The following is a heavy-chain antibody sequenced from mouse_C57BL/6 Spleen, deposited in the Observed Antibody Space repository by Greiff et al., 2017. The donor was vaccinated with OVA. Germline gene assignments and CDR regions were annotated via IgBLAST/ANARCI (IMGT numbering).Heavy chain of an antibody. Sequence: QVQLQQSGAELVKPGASVKISCKASGYAFSSYWMNWVKQRPGKGLEWIGQIYPGDGDTNYNGKFKGKATLTADKSSSTAYMQLSSLTSEDSAVYFCARSGSNVRYFDVWGTGTTVTVSS. D-gene: IGHD2-5*01. CDR2: IYPGDGDT. V-gene: IGHV1-80*01. CDR3: ARSGSNVRYFDV. J-gene: IGHJ1*03. CDR1: GYAFSSYW.